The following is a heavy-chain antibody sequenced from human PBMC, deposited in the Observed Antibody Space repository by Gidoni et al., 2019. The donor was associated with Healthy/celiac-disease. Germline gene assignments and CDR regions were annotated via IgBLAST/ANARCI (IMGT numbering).Heavy chain of an antibody. V-gene: IGHV4-39*01. J-gene: IGHJ6*02. CDR1: GGSISSSSYY. CDR3: ARAQGGVVGYYGMDV. Sequence: QLQLQESGPGLVKPSETLSLTCTVSGGSISSSSYYWGWIRQPPGKGLEWIGSIYYSGSTYYNPSLKSRVTISVDTSKNQFSLKLSSVTAADTAVYYCARAQGGVVGYYGMDVWGQGTTVTVSS. D-gene: IGHD3-3*01. CDR2: IYYSGST.